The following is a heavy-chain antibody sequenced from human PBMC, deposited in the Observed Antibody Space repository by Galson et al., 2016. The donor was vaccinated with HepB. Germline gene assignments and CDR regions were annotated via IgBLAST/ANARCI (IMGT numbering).Heavy chain of an antibody. CDR2: IDSGSTTI. J-gene: IGHJ4*02. CDR1: GFTFSRYW. V-gene: IGHV3-48*04. Sequence: SLRLSCAASGFTFSRYWMSWVRQAPGKGLEWVSYIDSGSTTIFYADSVKGRFTISRDNAKNSLYLQMNSLRAEDTALYYCVRESPGVSSYGSVDYWGQGTLVTVSS. CDR3: VRESPGVSSYGSVDY. D-gene: IGHD5-18*01.